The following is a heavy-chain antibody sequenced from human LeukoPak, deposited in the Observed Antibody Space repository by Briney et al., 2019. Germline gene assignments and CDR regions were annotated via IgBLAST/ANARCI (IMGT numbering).Heavy chain of an antibody. D-gene: IGHD3-22*01. J-gene: IGHJ4*02. CDR2: IIPIFGTA. Sequence: EASVTVSFKASGGTFISYAISWVRQAPGQGLEWMGGIIPIFGTANYAQKFQGRVTITTDESTSTAYMELSSLRFEDTAVYYCASYAGSYYYDSSGYYSFDYWGQGTLVTVSS. V-gene: IGHV1-69*05. CDR3: ASYAGSYYYDSSGYYSFDY. CDR1: GGTFISYA.